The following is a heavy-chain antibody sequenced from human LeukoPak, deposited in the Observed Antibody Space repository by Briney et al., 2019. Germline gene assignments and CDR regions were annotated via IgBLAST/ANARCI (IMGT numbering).Heavy chain of an antibody. J-gene: IGHJ6*04. V-gene: IGHV3-74*01. CDR2: INSEGSST. Sequence: GGPLRLSCTASGFTFRKYWMHWVRQAPGKGLVWISRINSEGSSTSYADSVKGRVTISRDNAKHTLYLQLNSPRAEDTGVYYCAATSLYDMDVWGKGTPVTVSS. CDR3: AATSLYDMDV. CDR1: GFTFRKYW.